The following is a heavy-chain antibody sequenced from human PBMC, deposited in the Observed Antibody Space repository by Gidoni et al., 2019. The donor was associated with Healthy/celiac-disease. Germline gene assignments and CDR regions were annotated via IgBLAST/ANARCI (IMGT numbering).Heavy chain of an antibody. V-gene: IGHV2-26*01. D-gene: IGHD1-1*01. CDR1: GFSLSNARMG. CDR3: AGGTTRKLLKFDP. Sequence: QVTLKESGPVLVKPTETLTLTCTVSGFSLSNARMGVSWIRQPPGKALEWLAHIFSNDEKSYITSLKSRLTISKDTSKSQVVLTMTNMDPVDTATYYCAGGTTRKLLKFDPWGQGTLVTVSS. CDR2: IFSNDEK. J-gene: IGHJ5*02.